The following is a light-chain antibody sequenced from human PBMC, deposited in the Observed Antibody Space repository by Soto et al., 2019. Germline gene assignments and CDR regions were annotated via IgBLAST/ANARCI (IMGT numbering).Light chain of an antibody. CDR2: AAS. CDR3: QQSDSILYT. V-gene: IGKV1-39*01. Sequence: DIQMTQSPSSLSASVGDRVTITCRASQSIGTDLSWYQQKPQKAPKLLIYAASSVQSGVPSRFSGSGSGTDFTLTISSLQPEDFATYYCQQSDSILYTFGQGTKVDIK. J-gene: IGKJ2*01. CDR1: QSIGTD.